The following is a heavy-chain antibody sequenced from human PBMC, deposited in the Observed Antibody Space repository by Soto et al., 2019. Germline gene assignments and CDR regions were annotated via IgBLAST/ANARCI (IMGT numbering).Heavy chain of an antibody. D-gene: IGHD3-3*01. Sequence: ESGGGLVQPGGSLTLSCAAAGFTFSSSWMTWVRQAPGKGLEWVANIKQDGSAKNYVDSVEGRFTVSRDNAKNSLYLQMNSLRVEDTAVYYCVRSQSAAYHAWGQGTMVIVSS. CDR1: GFTFSSSW. J-gene: IGHJ3*01. V-gene: IGHV3-7*01. CDR3: VRSQSAAYHA. CDR2: IKQDGSAK.